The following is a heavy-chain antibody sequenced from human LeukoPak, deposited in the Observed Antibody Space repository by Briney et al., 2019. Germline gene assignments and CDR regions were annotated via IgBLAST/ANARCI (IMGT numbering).Heavy chain of an antibody. D-gene: IGHD3-22*01. V-gene: IGHV3-30*18. CDR3: AKDLEEYYHDSSGYVGYFQH. J-gene: IGHJ1*01. CDR2: ISYDGSDK. CDR1: GGSFSGYY. Sequence: LSLTCAVYGGSFSGYYWSWIRQPPGKGLEWVAVISYDGSDKYYADSVKGRFTISRDNSKNTLYLQMNSLRAEDTAVYYCAKDLEEYYHDSSGYVGYFQHWGQGTLVTVSS.